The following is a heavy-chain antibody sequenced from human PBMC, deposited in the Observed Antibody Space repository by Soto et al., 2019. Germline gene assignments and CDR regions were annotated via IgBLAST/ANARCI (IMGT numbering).Heavy chain of an antibody. CDR2: IKYSGTT. V-gene: IGHV4-39*07. D-gene: IGHD3-9*01. J-gene: IGHJ5*02. CDR3: ARGSHDILSPGINWFDP. Sequence: SETLSLTCTVSGDSISGSAYYWGWVRQPPGKGLDWIASIKYSGTTFHNPSLKSRVSISVDVSKNQFSLKLSSVTAADTAVYYCARGSHDILSPGINWFDPWGQGTLVTVSS. CDR1: GDSISGSAYY.